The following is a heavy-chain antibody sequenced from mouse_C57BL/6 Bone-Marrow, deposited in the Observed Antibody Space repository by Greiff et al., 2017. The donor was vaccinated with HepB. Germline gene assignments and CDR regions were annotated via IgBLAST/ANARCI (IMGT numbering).Heavy chain of an antibody. J-gene: IGHJ4*01. V-gene: IGHV1-19*01. D-gene: IGHD2-2*01. CDR3: ALWLRRDYYAMDY. CDR2: INPYNGGT. Sequence: EVQLQQSGPVLVKPGASVKMSCKASGYTFTDYYMNWVKQSHGKSLEWIGVINPYNGGTSYNQKFKGKATLTVDKSSSTAYMELNSLTSEDSAVYDCALWLRRDYYAMDYWGQGTSVTVSS. CDR1: GYTFTDYY.